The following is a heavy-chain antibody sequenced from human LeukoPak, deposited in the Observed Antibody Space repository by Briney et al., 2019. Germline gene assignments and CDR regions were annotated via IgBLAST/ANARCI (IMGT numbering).Heavy chain of an antibody. CDR2: ISAGADST. D-gene: IGHD6-6*01. CDR3: AKGTGIAARPSPFDY. CDR1: TFTFSSYA. J-gene: IGHJ4*02. Sequence: GGSLRLSCAASTFTFSSYAMSWVRQAPGKGLEWVSAISAGADSTYYADSVQGRFTISRDNSKNTLYLQMNSLRAEDTAVYYCAKGTGIAARPSPFDYWGQGTLVTVSS. V-gene: IGHV3-23*01.